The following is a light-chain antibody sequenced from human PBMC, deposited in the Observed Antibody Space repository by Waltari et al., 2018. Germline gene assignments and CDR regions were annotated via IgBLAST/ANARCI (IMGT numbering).Light chain of an antibody. V-gene: IGLV2-14*01. J-gene: IGLJ2*01. CDR1: SSDIGGYYY. CDR3: SSYSSSSTLYVI. CDR2: EAN. Sequence: QSALTQPASVSGSPGQSITISCTGSSSDIGGYYYVSWYQQHPGKAPKLIIYEANNRPSGVSGRLSGSKSGNPASLTISGLQAEDEAEYYCSSYSSSSTLYVIFGGGTKLTVL.